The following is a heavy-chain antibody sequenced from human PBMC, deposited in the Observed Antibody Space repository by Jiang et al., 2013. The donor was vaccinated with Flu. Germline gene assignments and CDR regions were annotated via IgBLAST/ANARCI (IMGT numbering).Heavy chain of an antibody. Sequence: GSGLVKPSETLSLTCSVSVGSISSSSYYWGWIRQPPGKGLEWIGSIYYSGTTYYNPSLKSRVTISVDTSKNQFSLKLSSVTAADTAVYYCARGYYDFWSGYYTPSYYFDYWGQGTLVTVSS. D-gene: IGHD3-3*01. CDR1: VGSISSSSYY. CDR2: IYYSGTT. J-gene: IGHJ4*02. V-gene: IGHV4-39*07. CDR3: ARGYYDFWSGYYTPSYYFDY.